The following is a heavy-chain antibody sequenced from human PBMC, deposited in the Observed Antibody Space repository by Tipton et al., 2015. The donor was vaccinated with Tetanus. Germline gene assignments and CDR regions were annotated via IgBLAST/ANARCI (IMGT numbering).Heavy chain of an antibody. D-gene: IGHD6-19*01. CDR1: GFTFDDYA. Sequence: SLRLSCAASGFTFDDYAMHWVRQAPGKGLEWVSGFRWNSGSIDYADSVKGRFTISRDNAKNSLYLQMNSLRAEDTAVYYCARDVAVAGAPDFWGQGTLVPVSS. CDR2: FRWNSGSI. V-gene: IGHV3-9*01. J-gene: IGHJ4*02. CDR3: ARDVAVAGAPDF.